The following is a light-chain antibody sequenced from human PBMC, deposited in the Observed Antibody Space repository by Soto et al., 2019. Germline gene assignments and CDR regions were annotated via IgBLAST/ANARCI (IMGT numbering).Light chain of an antibody. Sequence: QSALTQPPSASGTPGQRVTVSCSGSSSNIASNTVNWYQQLPGTAPKLLIYSNDQRPSGVPDRFSASKSGTSASLAISGLQSEDEDDYYCASWDDSLNGNVFGTGTKVTVL. CDR2: SND. CDR3: ASWDDSLNGNV. J-gene: IGLJ1*01. V-gene: IGLV1-44*01. CDR1: SSNIASNT.